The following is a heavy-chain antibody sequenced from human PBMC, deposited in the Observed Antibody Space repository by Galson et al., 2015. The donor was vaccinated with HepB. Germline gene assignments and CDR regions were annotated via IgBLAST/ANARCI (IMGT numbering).Heavy chain of an antibody. V-gene: IGHV3-48*03. CDR3: AKNEGYYGMGAVFHI. J-gene: IGHJ3*02. Sequence: SLRLSCAASGFTFSSYEMNWVRQAPGKGLEWVSYISSSGSTIDYADSVKGRFTISRDNAKNSLYLQMNSLRAEDTALYYCAKNEGYYGMGAVFHIWGQGTMVTVSS. D-gene: IGHD3-22*01. CDR1: GFTFSSYE. CDR2: ISSSGSTI.